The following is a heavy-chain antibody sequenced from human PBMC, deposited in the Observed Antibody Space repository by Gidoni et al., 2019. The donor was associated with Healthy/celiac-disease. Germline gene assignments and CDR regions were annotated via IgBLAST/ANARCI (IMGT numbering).Heavy chain of an antibody. D-gene: IGHD6-19*01. Sequence: QVQLQQWGAGLLKPSETLSLTCAVYGGSFSGYYWSWIRQPPGKGLEWIGEINHSGSTNYNPSLKSRVTISVDTSKNQFSLKLSSVTAADTAVYYCARGRVGREPGIAVAAGERYFDYWGQGTLVTVSS. CDR2: INHSGST. V-gene: IGHV4-34*01. CDR3: ARGRVGREPGIAVAAGERYFDY. J-gene: IGHJ4*02. CDR1: GGSFSGYY.